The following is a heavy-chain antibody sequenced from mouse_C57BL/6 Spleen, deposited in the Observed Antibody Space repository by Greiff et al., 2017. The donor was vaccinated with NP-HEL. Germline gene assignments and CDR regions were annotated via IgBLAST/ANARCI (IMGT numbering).Heavy chain of an antibody. D-gene: IGHD2-5*01. V-gene: IGHV1-50*01. CDR2: IDPSDSYT. Sequence: QVQLKQPGAELVKPGASVKLSCKASGYTFTSYWMQWVKQRPGQGLEWIGEIDPSDSYTNYNQKFKGKATLTVDTSSSTAYMQLSSLTSEDSAVYYCAGGYSNYFDYWGQGTTLTVSS. CDR3: AGGYSNYFDY. J-gene: IGHJ2*01. CDR1: GYTFTSYW.